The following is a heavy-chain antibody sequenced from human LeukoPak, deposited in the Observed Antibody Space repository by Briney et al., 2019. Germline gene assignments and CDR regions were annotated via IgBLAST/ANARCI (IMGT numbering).Heavy chain of an antibody. D-gene: IGHD2-2*01. Sequence: HPGGSLRLSCAASGFTFTSYAMSWVRQAPGKGLEWVSGVSGSGGSTYYADSVKGRFTISRDNSKNTLYVQMNSLRAEDTAIYYCAKDRAWCSSTSCRPGYYYYGMDVWGQGTTVTVFS. CDR1: GFTFTSYA. J-gene: IGHJ6*02. CDR3: AKDRAWCSSTSCRPGYYYYGMDV. CDR2: VSGSGGST. V-gene: IGHV3-23*01.